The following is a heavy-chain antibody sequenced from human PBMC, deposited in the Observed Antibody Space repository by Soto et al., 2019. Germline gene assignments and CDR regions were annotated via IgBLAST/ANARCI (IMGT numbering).Heavy chain of an antibody. J-gene: IGHJ5*02. CDR3: STAEEMATFPHNWFDP. CDR2: INPNSRDT. Sequence: ASVKVSCKASGYTFAAYYIHWVRQAPGQGLEWMGWINPNSRDTNNAQKFQGRVTITADESTSTAYMELSSLRSEDTAVYYCSTAEEMATFPHNWFDPWGQGTLVTVSS. V-gene: IGHV1-2*02. CDR1: GYTFAAYY. D-gene: IGHD5-12*01.